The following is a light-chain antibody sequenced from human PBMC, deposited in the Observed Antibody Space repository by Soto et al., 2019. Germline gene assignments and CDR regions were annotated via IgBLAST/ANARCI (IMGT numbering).Light chain of an antibody. CDR3: QQYNNWPPWT. Sequence: EIVMTQSPATLSVSPGERATLSCRASQSVGSDLAWYQHTPGQPPRLLIYGASTRATGIPGRFSGSGSGTEFTLNISSLQSEDFAVYFCQQYNNWPPWTLAQGTKVDIK. CDR1: QSVGSD. J-gene: IGKJ1*01. V-gene: IGKV3-15*01. CDR2: GAS.